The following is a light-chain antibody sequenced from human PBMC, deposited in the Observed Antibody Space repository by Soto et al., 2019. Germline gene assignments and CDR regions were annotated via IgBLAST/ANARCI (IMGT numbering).Light chain of an antibody. V-gene: IGLV1-40*01. J-gene: IGLJ1*01. Sequence: QSVPTQPPPVSGAPGQRVTSSCTGSSSNIGAGYDVNWYQHLPGTAPKVLISGNDNRPSGVPDRFSGSKSGTSASLAITGLQAEDEGDYYCQSYDSSLSGYVFGTATKLTVL. CDR1: SSNIGAGYD. CDR2: GND. CDR3: QSYDSSLSGYV.